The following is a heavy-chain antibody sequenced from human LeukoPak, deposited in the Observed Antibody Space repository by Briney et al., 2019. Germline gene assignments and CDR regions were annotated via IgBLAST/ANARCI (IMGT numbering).Heavy chain of an antibody. Sequence: SQTLSLTCTVSGGSLSSGSYYWSWIRQPAGKGLEWIGRIYTSGSTNYNPSLKSRVTISVDTSKNQFSLKLSSVTAADTAVYYCARGPDEQWLVPFDYWGQGTLVTVSS. J-gene: IGHJ4*02. CDR2: IYTSGST. V-gene: IGHV4-61*02. CDR3: ARGPDEQWLVPFDY. D-gene: IGHD6-19*01. CDR1: GGSLSSGSYY.